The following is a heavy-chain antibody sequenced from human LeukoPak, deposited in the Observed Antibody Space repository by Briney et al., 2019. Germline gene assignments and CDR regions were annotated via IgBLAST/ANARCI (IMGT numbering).Heavy chain of an antibody. V-gene: IGHV4-59*01. CDR3: ASFDSSGSHAFDI. CDR2: IYYSGST. J-gene: IGHJ3*02. Sequence: PSETLSLTCTVSGGSISSYYWNWIRQPPGKGLEWIGYIYYSGSTNYSPSLKSRVTISVDTSKNQFSLKLSSVTAADTAVYYCASFDSSGSHAFDIWGQGTMVTVSS. CDR1: GGSISSYY. D-gene: IGHD3-22*01.